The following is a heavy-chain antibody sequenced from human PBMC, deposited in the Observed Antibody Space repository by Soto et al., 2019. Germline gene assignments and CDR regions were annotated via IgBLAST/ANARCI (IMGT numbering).Heavy chain of an antibody. CDR3: ARVSYYGDYVGAEDAFDI. J-gene: IGHJ3*02. CDR2: INHSGST. CDR1: GGSFSGYY. Sequence: SETLSLTCAVYGGSFSGYYWSWIRQPPGKGLEWIGEINHSGSTNYNPSLKSRVTISVDTSKNQFSLKLSSVTAADTAVYYCARVSYYGDYVGAEDAFDIWGQGTMVTVSS. V-gene: IGHV4-34*01. D-gene: IGHD4-17*01.